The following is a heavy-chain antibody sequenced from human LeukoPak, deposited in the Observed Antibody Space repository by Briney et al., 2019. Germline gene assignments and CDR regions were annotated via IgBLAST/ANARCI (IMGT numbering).Heavy chain of an antibody. CDR3: ARGGMIVVVVAATDWFDP. J-gene: IGHJ5*02. CDR2: INPHSGGI. V-gene: IGHV1-2*02. D-gene: IGHD2-15*01. CDR1: GYTFTDYY. Sequence: ASVKVSCKASGYTFTDYYMHWVRQTPGQGLEWMGWINPHSGGIEYAQKFQGRVTMTRDTSISTAYMELSRLRSDDTAVYYCARGGMIVVVVAATDWFDPWGQGTLVTVSS.